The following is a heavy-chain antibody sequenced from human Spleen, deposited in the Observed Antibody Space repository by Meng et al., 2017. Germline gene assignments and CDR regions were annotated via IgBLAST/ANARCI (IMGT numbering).Heavy chain of an antibody. CDR2: ISWNSGSI. CDR1: GFTFDDYA. V-gene: IGHV3-9*01. J-gene: IGHJ5*02. D-gene: IGHD2-21*01. CDR3: VKTSCGGRSWWLGWFDP. Sequence: ALRLSCAASGFTFDDYAMHWVRQAPGKGLEWVAGISWNSGSIAYGDSVKGRFSISRDNAKQSLHLQMNSLRGDDTALYYCVKTSCGGRSWWLGWFDPWGRGTLVTVSS.